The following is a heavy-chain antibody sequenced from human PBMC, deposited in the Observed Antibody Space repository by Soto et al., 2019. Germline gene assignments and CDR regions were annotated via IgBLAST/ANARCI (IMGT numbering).Heavy chain of an antibody. J-gene: IGHJ2*01. D-gene: IGHD3-16*01. CDR3: AKVAGGLGYFDL. CDR1: GFTFSDYA. V-gene: IGHV3-23*01. CDR2: ISASGGNI. Sequence: PGGSLRLSCAASGFTFSDYAMTWVRQAPGKGLGWVATISASGGNIEYTDSLKGRFTISRDNSKNTLYLQLNGLTADDTAAHYCAKVAGGLGYFDLWGRGTLVTVSS.